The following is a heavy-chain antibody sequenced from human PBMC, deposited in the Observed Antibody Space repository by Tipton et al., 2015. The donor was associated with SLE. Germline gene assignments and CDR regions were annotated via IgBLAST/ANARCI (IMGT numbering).Heavy chain of an antibody. CDR2: IYYSGST. D-gene: IGHD1-26*01. V-gene: IGHV4-39*01. CDR3: APQGVGATHFDY. J-gene: IGHJ4*02. CDR1: GGSISSSSYY. Sequence: TLSLTCTVSGGSISSSSYYWGWIRQPPGKGLEWIGSIYYSGSTYYNPSLKSRVTISVDTSKNQFSLKLSSVTAADTAVYYCAPQGVGATHFDYWGQGTLVTVSS.